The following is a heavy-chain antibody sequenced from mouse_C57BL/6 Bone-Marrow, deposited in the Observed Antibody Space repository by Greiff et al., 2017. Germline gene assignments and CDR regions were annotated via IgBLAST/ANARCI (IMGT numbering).Heavy chain of an antibody. CDR3: TTITTVVAYLYWYFDV. J-gene: IGHJ1*03. CDR2: IDPEDGDT. D-gene: IGHD1-1*01. Sequence: VQLQQSGAELVRPGASVTLSCTASGFNIKDYYMHWVKQRPEQGLEWIGRIDPEDGDTEYAPTFQGKATMTADTSSNTAYLQLSSLTSEDTAVYYCTTITTVVAYLYWYFDVWGTGTTVTVSS. V-gene: IGHV14-1*01. CDR1: GFNIKDYY.